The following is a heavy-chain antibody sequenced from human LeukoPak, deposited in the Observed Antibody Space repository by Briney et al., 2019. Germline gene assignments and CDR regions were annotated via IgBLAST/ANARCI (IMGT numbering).Heavy chain of an antibody. J-gene: IGHJ4*02. CDR1: GXSFSSYS. CDR3: ARDRSVAGTVDY. Sequence: KPGGSLRLSCAASGXSFSSYSMNWVRQAPGKGLEWVSSISSSSTFISYADSVKGRFTISRDNAKNSLYLQMNSLTAEDTAVYYCARDRSVAGTVDYWGQGTLVTVSS. CDR2: ISSSSTFI. D-gene: IGHD6-19*01. V-gene: IGHV3-21*01.